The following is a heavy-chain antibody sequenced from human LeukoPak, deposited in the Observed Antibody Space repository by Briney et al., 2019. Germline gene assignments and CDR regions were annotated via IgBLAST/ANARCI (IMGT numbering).Heavy chain of an antibody. CDR2: IYSSGST. D-gene: IGHD6-19*01. V-gene: IGHV4-4*07. CDR1: GGSISSYF. Sequence: PSETLSLTCIVSGGSISSYFWSWIRQPAGKGLEWIGRIYSSGSTNYNPSLKSRVTMSVDTSKNQFSLKLNSVTAADTAVYYCARDLVGSGRPFDYWGQGTLATVSS. J-gene: IGHJ4*02. CDR3: ARDLVGSGRPFDY.